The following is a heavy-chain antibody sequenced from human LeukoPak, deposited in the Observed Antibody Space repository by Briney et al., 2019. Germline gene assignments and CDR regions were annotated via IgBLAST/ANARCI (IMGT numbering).Heavy chain of an antibody. D-gene: IGHD3-22*01. CDR2: IYSGGST. CDR1: GFTFSSYG. J-gene: IGHJ2*01. Sequence: GGSLRLSCAASGFTFSSYGMHWVRQAPGKGLEWVSVIYSGGSTYYADSVKGRFTISRDNSKNTLYLQMNSLRAEDTAVYYCARETPLLDSMKGWYFDLWGRGTLVTVSS. CDR3: ARETPLLDSMKGWYFDL. V-gene: IGHV3-53*01.